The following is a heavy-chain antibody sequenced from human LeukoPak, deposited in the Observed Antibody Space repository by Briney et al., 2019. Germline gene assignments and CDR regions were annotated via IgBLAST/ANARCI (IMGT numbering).Heavy chain of an antibody. CDR3: ARDGGDTAMVGGY. Sequence: SETLSLTCSVSSGSISSDYWSWIRQPPGKGLEWIGFIDSSGSTNYNPSLGSRISVSIDTSKNQFSLKLTSMTSADTAVYYCARDGGDTAMVGGYWGQGTLVTVSS. CDR2: IDSSGST. V-gene: IGHV4-59*01. J-gene: IGHJ4*02. CDR1: SGSISSDY. D-gene: IGHD5-18*01.